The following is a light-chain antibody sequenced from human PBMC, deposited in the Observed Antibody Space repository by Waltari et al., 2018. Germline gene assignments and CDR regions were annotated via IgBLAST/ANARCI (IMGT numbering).Light chain of an antibody. CDR2: DVT. CDR3: SSYAGSNTVVV. Sequence: QSALTQPASVSGSPGQSITISCTGASSDVGSYHLVSWYQQHPGKAPKLLIYDVTQRPSVVSDRFSGSKSGNTAPLTIAGLQAEDEADYHCSSYAGSNTVVVFGGGTKVTVL. CDR1: SSDVGSYHL. J-gene: IGLJ2*01. V-gene: IGLV2-23*02.